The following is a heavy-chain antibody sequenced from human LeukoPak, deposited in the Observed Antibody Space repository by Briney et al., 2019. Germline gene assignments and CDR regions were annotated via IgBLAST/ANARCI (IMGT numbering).Heavy chain of an antibody. J-gene: IGHJ4*02. Sequence: PGGSLRLSCAASGFTFSSAAMTWVRQAPGEGLEWVSTITGSDDRTYYADSVKGRFTISREYSKNTLHLQMNSLRVEDTAIYYCAKGPQVGSGYHPDYWGQGTLVTVSS. CDR3: AKGPQVGSGYHPDY. V-gene: IGHV3-23*01. CDR2: ITGSDDRT. CDR1: GFTFSSAA. D-gene: IGHD3-22*01.